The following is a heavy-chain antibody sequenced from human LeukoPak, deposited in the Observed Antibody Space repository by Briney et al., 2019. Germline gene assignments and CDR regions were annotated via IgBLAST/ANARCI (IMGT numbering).Heavy chain of an antibody. CDR2: MNPNSGNT. V-gene: IGHV1-8*03. CDR3: ARDRGLRYCSGGSCYSYYFDY. Sequence: ASVTVSCKASGGTFSSYAINWVRQATGQGLEWMGWMNPNSGNTGYAQKFQGRVTITRNTSISTAYMELSSLRSEDTAVYYCARDRGLRYCSGGSCYSYYFDYWGQGTLVTVSS. J-gene: IGHJ4*02. CDR1: GGTFSSYA. D-gene: IGHD2-15*01.